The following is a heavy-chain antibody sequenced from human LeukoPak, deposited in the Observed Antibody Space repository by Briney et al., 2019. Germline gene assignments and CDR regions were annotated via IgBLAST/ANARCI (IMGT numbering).Heavy chain of an antibody. V-gene: IGHV3-48*01. D-gene: IGHD3-22*01. J-gene: IGHJ4*02. Sequence: GGSLRLSCAASGFTFSDYTMNWVRRAPGKGLEWVSAISGSSSTIYYADSVKGRFTISRDNAKNSLYLQMNSLRAEDTAVYYCASGVVVGPAGYWGQGTLVTVSS. CDR3: ASGVVVGPAGY. CDR1: GFTFSDYT. CDR2: ISGSSSTI.